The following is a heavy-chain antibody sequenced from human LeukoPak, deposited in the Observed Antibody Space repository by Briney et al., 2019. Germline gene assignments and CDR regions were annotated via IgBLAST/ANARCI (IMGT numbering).Heavy chain of an antibody. CDR1: GFTFNTYW. D-gene: IGHD2-2*03. CDR3: ARVDDLDAFDI. J-gene: IGHJ3*02. V-gene: IGHV3-30*03. Sequence: GGSLRLSCAASGFTFNTYWMHWVRQAPGKGLEWVAVISDDGSNKYYADSMKGRFTISRDNSKNTLYLQMNSLRAEDTAVYYCARVDDLDAFDIWGQGTMVTVSS. CDR2: ISDDGSNK.